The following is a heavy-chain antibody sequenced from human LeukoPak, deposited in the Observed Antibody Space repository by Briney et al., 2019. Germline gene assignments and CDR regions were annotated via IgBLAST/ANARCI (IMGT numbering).Heavy chain of an antibody. Sequence: ASVKVSCKASGGTFSSYAISWVRQAPGQGLEWMGGIIPIFGTANYAQKFQGRVTITADESTSTAYMELSSLRSEDTAVYYCARVSGSYYYYYYGMDVWGQGTTVTVSS. J-gene: IGHJ6*02. D-gene: IGHD1-26*01. CDR2: IIPIFGTA. V-gene: IGHV1-69*13. CDR1: GGTFSSYA. CDR3: ARVSGSYYYYYYGMDV.